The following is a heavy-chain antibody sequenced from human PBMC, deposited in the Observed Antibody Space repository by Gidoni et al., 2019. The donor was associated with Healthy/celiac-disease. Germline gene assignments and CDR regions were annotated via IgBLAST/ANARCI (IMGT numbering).Heavy chain of an antibody. V-gene: IGHV2-5*02. CDR3: ARENYYYYMDV. Sequence: QITLKESGPTLVKPTQTLTLTSTFSGFSLSTRGVGVGWIRQPSGKALEWLALIYWDDDKRYIPSLKSRLTITKDTSKNQVVLTMTNIDPVDTATYYCARENYYYYMDVWGKGTTVTVSS. CDR1: GFSLSTRGVG. CDR2: IYWDDDK. J-gene: IGHJ6*03.